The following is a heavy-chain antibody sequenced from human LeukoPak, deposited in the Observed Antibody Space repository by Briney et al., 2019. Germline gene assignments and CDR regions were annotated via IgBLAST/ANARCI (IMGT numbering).Heavy chain of an antibody. D-gene: IGHD2-21*01. CDR2: ISGSGGST. V-gene: IGHV3-23*01. CDR1: GFTFSGYA. Sequence: GGSLRLSCAASGFTFSGYAMSWVRQAPGKGLEWVSAISGSGGSTYYADSVKGRFTISRDNSRNTLYLQMNSLRAEDTAVYYCAKEITTISISGQLDPWGQGTLVTVSS. CDR3: AKEITTISISGQLDP. J-gene: IGHJ5*02.